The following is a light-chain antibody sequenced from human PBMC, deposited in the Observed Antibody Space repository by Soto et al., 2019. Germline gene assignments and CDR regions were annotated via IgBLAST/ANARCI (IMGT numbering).Light chain of an antibody. CDR2: GAS. CDR1: QSVDSTY. Sequence: ELVLTQSPGTLSLSPGERATLSCRASQSVDSTYLTWYQQKPGQAPRLLIYGASGRATGVPDRFSGSGSGTDFTLTISRLEPEDFAVYCCQYYESFRTFGQGTKVDIK. CDR3: QYYESFRT. V-gene: IGKV3-20*01. J-gene: IGKJ1*01.